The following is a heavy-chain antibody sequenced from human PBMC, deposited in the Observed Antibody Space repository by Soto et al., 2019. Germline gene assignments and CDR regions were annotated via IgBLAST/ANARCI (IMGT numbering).Heavy chain of an antibody. CDR2: ISGSGGST. Sequence: EVQLLESGGGLVQPGGSLRLSCAASGFTFSSYAMSWVRQAPGKGLEWVSAISGSGGSTYYADSVKGRFTISRDNSKNTLFLQMNSLGAEDTAVYYCAKDGAAVAGGGDFFDYGGQGTLVTVSS. CDR3: AKDGAAVAGGGDFFDY. D-gene: IGHD6-19*01. V-gene: IGHV3-23*01. CDR1: GFTFSSYA. J-gene: IGHJ4*02.